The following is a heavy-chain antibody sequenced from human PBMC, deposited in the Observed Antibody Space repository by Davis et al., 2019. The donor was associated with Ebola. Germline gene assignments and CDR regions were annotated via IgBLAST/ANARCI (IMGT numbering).Heavy chain of an antibody. D-gene: IGHD6-13*01. V-gene: IGHV4-38-2*02. CDR2: IYHSGST. CDR1: GGSFSGYY. CDR3: AREWQLDEYFQH. Sequence: PSETLSLTCAVYGGSFSGYYRGWIRQPPGKGLEWIGSIYHSGSTYYNPSLKSRVTISVDTSKNQFSLKLSSVTAADTAVYYCAREWQLDEYFQHWGQGTLVTVSS. J-gene: IGHJ1*01.